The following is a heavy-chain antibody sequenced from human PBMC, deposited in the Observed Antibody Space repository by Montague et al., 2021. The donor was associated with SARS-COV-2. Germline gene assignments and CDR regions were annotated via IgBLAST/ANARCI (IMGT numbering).Heavy chain of an antibody. J-gene: IGHJ4*02. V-gene: IGHV3-7*01. CDR1: GFTFSSHW. D-gene: IGHD7-27*01. Sequence: SLRLSCAASGFTFSSHWMSWVRQAPGKGLEWVANIKEDGSVRQYAASVKGRFTISRDNAKNSLDLQMNSLRVEDTAFYYCSSGDIVDYWGQGTLVTVSS. CDR3: SSGDIVDY. CDR2: IKEDGSVR.